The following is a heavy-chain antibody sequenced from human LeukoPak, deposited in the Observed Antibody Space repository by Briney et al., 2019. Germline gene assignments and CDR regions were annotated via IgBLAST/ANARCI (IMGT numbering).Heavy chain of an antibody. J-gene: IGHJ4*02. CDR1: GFTFSSYA. D-gene: IGHD6-13*01. Sequence: GGSLRLSCAASGFTFSSYAIHWVRQAPGKGLEWVAVISYDGSNKQYADSVKGRFTISRHNSKNTLYLQMNSLRAEDTAVYYCARDLAATGTLIDSWGQGTLVTVSS. CDR2: ISYDGSNK. V-gene: IGHV3-30-3*01. CDR3: ARDLAATGTLIDS.